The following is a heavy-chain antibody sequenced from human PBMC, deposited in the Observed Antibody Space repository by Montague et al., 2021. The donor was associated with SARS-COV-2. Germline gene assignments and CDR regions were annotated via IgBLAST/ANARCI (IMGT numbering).Heavy chain of an antibody. V-gene: IGHV4-39*01. J-gene: IGHJ4*02. CDR2: VHYSGRP. Sequence: SETLSLICTVSGDSISSSSYNWGWIRQPPGKGLEWIGSVHYSGRPYYNPSLKSRVTIYVDTSKNQLSLKLSSVTAADTAVYYCTRHVHMTWPEPSPGFDYWGQGTLVTVSS. CDR3: TRHVHMTWPEPSPGFDY. CDR1: GDSISSSSYN. D-gene: IGHD1-1*01.